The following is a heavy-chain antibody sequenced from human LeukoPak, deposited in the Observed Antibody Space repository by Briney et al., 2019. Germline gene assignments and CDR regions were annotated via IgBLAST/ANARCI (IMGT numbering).Heavy chain of an antibody. CDR1: GYSFTSYW. D-gene: IGHD6-13*01. CDR3: ARWYSSSSPSDYFDY. Sequence: GESLKISCKGSGYSFTSYWIGWVRQMPGKGLEWMGIIYPGGSDTRYSPSFQGQVTISADKSISTAYLQWSSLKASDTAMYYCARWYSSSSPSDYFDYWGQGTLVTVSS. CDR2: IYPGGSDT. J-gene: IGHJ4*02. V-gene: IGHV5-51*01.